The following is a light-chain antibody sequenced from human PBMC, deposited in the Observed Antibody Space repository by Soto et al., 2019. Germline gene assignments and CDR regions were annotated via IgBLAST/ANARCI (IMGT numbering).Light chain of an antibody. CDR2: DAS. J-gene: IGKJ4*01. CDR3: QQRKKWPPLT. CDR1: QSIRTW. V-gene: IGKV1-5*01. Sequence: DIQLTQSPSTLSASVGDRVTITCRASQSIRTWLAWYQQKPGKAPKLLIYDASKRATGIPARFSGSGSGTDFTLTISSLEPEDCAVDYCQQRKKWPPLTFGGGTEVEIK.